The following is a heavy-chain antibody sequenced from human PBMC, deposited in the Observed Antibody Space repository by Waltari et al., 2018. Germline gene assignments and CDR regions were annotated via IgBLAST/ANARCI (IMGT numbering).Heavy chain of an antibody. J-gene: IGHJ4*02. CDR1: GFSFRSYS. CDR2: ISSTSSYI. V-gene: IGHV3-21*02. D-gene: IGHD1-26*01. Sequence: EVQLVESGGGLVKPGGSLRLSCAASGFSFRSYSMGWVRQAPGKGLQVVSTISSTSSYIYDTDSLRGRFAISRDNARDSLYLQMNSLRAEDTAVYYCARDPGSGRYFDYWGQGTLVTVSS. CDR3: ARDPGSGRYFDY.